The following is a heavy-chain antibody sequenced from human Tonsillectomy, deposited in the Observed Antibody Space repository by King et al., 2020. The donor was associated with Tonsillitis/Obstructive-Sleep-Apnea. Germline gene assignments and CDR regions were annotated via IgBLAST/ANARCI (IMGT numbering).Heavy chain of an antibody. V-gene: IGHV4-39*01. CDR1: VGSISSRDYY. CDR2: IYYNGDT. J-gene: IGHJ6*03. CDR3: ARHAHDSNSYDFMVV. Sequence: QLQESGPGLVKPSETLSLTCSVSVGSISSRDYYWGWIRQPPGKGLEWIASIYYNGDTYYNPSRESRVTISVDTSKNQFSLRLSSVTAADTSVYYCARHAHDSNSYDFMVVWGKGTTVTVSS. D-gene: IGHD2-21*02.